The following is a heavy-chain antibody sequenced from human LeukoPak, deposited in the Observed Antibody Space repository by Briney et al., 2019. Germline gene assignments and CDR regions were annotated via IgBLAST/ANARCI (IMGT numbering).Heavy chain of an antibody. J-gene: IGHJ4*02. V-gene: IGHV1-8*01. CDR3: ARANYYGSGKKDLDY. Sequence: GAPVKVSCKASGYTFTTYDINWVRQATGQGLEWMGWMNPNSGNTGYAQKFQGRVTMTRNTSMSTAYMELNSLRSEDTAVYYRARANYYGSGKKDLDYWGQGTLVTVSS. D-gene: IGHD3-10*01. CDR1: GYTFTTYD. CDR2: MNPNSGNT.